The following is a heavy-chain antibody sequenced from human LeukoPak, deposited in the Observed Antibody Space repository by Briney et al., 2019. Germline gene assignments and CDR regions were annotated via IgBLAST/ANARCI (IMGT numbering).Heavy chain of an antibody. CDR3: TRQYTSDPWFFDL. CDR1: AAPITSYY. Sequence: PSETLSLTCTVSAAPITSYYWSWTRQPPGKGLEAIGYIYYSGSTNYNPSLKSRVTISVDTSKNQFSLKLSSVTAADTAVYFCTRQYTSDPWFFDLWGRGTLVTVSS. CDR2: IYYSGST. D-gene: IGHD6-19*01. J-gene: IGHJ2*01. V-gene: IGHV4-59*08.